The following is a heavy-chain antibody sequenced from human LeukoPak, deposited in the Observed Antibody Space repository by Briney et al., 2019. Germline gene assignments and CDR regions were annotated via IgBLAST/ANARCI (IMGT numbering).Heavy chain of an antibody. V-gene: IGHV4-30-2*01. Sequence: PSETLSLTCAVSGGSISSGGYSWSWIRQPPGKGLEWIGYIYHSGSTYYNPSLKSRVTISVDRSKNQFSLKLSSVTAADTAVYYCARERVTMVRGVTKNWYFDLWGRGTLVTVSS. D-gene: IGHD3-10*01. CDR1: GGSISSGGYS. J-gene: IGHJ2*01. CDR3: ARERVTMVRGVTKNWYFDL. CDR2: IYHSGST.